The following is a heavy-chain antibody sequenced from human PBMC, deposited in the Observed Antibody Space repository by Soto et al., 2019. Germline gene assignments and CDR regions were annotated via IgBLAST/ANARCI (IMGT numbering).Heavy chain of an antibody. CDR1: RFIFSSFG. CDR3: AKETRPGIVPVITTSFDY. J-gene: IGHJ4*02. V-gene: IGHV3-30*18. Sequence: QVQLLESGGGMVQPGRSLRLSCTASRFIFSSFGMHWVRQAPGKGLEWVAFISYDESKKYYGDSVKGRFTISRDNSKNTLYLQMNSLRGEDTAVYYCAKETRPGIVPVITTSFDYWGQGTLVTVSS. CDR2: ISYDESKK. D-gene: IGHD3-22*01.